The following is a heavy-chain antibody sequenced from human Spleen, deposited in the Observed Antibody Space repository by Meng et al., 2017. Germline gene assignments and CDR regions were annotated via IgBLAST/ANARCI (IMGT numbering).Heavy chain of an antibody. J-gene: IGHJ5*02. V-gene: IGHV4-34*01. CDR2: INHSGST. CDR3: ARALTPGYYRYNWFDP. Sequence: QVQLQQWGAGLLKPSETLSLTCAVYGGSFSGYYCSWIRQPPGKGLEWIGEINHSGSTNYNPSLKSRVTISVDTSKNQFSLKLSSVTAADMAVYYCARALTPGYYRYNWFDPWGQGTLVTVSS. CDR1: GGSFSGYY. D-gene: IGHD4-17*01.